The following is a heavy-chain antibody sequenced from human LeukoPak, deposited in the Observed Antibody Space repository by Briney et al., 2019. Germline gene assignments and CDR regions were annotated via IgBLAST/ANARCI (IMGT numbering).Heavy chain of an antibody. CDR3: ARHDAGIAARPFDN. V-gene: IGHV4-4*09. J-gene: IGHJ4*02. CDR2: IHASGPT. CDR1: GGSISTYY. Sequence: PLETLSLTYTVSGGSISTYYWSWIRRPPGKGLEWIAYIHASGPTNYTPSLKSRITISVDTSKNQFSLKLSSVTAADTAVYYCARHDAGIAARPFDNWGQGTLVTVSS. D-gene: IGHD6-6*01.